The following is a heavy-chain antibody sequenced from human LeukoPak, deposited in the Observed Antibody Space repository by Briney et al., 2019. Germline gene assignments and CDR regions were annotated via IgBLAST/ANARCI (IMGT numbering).Heavy chain of an antibody. D-gene: IGHD3-10*01. Sequence: GRSLPLSCPRTGFSFDDYPMHWLRQVRGKGREWVAGISWNSGRLGYADSVKGRFTISRDNTKNSLILQMNRVRPGDRGFYYCVKDSSSSAPLPGYFQHWGQGTQVTVSS. J-gene: IGHJ1*01. V-gene: IGHV3-9*01. CDR1: GFSFDDYP. CDR3: VKDSSSSAPLPGYFQH. CDR2: ISWNSGRL.